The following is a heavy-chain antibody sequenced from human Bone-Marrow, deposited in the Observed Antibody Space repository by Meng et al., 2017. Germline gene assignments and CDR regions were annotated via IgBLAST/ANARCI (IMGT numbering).Heavy chain of an antibody. Sequence: SVKVSCKASGGTFSSYAISWVRQAPGQGREWMGGIIPIFGTANYAQKFQGRVTITADESMSTAYMELSSLRSEDTAVYYCARGSIVGATTDFDYWGQGTLVTVSS. CDR2: IIPIFGTA. D-gene: IGHD1-26*01. CDR3: ARGSIVGATTDFDY. J-gene: IGHJ4*02. V-gene: IGHV1-69*13. CDR1: GGTFSSYA.